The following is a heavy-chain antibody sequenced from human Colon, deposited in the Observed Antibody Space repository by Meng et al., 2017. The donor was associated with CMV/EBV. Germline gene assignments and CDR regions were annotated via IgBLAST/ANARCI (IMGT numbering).Heavy chain of an antibody. J-gene: IGHJ4*02. CDR1: GGSFSGYY. CDR2: INQSGTT. Sequence: SETLSLTCAVYGGSFSGYYWSWIRQPPGKGLEWIGEINQSGTTNYSPSLKSRVTISVDTSKNQFSLNLRSVTAADTAVYYCATSALRSTIDNWGQGTLVTVSS. V-gene: IGHV4-34*01. CDR3: ATSALRSTIDN.